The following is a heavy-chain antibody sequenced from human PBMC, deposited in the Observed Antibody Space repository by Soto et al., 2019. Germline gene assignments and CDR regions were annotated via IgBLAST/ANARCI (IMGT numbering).Heavy chain of an antibody. CDR1: GGSISSYY. J-gene: IGHJ4*02. CDR3: AREYSSSSPGPEGDFDY. D-gene: IGHD6-6*01. V-gene: IGHV4-59*01. CDR2: IYYSGST. Sequence: QVQLQESGPGLVKPSETLSLTCTVSGGSISSYYWSWLQQPPGKGLEWIGYIYYSGSTNYNPSPKSRVTISVDTSKHQFSRKLSAVTAADTAVYYGAREYSSSSPGPEGDFDYWGQGTLVTVSS.